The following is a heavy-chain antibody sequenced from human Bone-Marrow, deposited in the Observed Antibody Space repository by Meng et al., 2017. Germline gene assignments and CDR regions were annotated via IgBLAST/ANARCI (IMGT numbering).Heavy chain of an antibody. CDR2: IYTSGST. J-gene: IGHJ3*02. CDR1: GCSISSYY. V-gene: IGHV4-4*07. D-gene: IGHD3-22*01. CDR3: ARDKSSYYYDSSGYFLFLPGNDAFDI. Sequence: SETLSLTCTVSGCSISSYYWSWIRQPAGKGLEWIGRIYTSGSTNYNPSLKSRVTMSVDTSKNQFSLKLSSVTAADTAVYYCARDKSSYYYDSSGYFLFLPGNDAFDIWGQGTMVTVSS.